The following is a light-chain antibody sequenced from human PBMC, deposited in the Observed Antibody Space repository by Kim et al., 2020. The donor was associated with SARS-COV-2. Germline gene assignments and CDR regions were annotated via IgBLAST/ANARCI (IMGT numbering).Light chain of an antibody. J-gene: IGLJ2*01. CDR3: QAWDSSTVV. V-gene: IGLV3-1*01. Sequence: SYELTQPPSVSVSPGQTASITCSGDKLGDKYACWYQQKPGQSPVLVIYQDSKRPSGIPDRFSGSNSGNTATLTISGTQAMDEADYYCQAWDSSTVVFGGG. CDR2: QDS. CDR1: KLGDKY.